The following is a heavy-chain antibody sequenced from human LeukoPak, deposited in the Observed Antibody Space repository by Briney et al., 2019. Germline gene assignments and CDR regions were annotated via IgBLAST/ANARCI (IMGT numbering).Heavy chain of an antibody. CDR3: ARLKYQLYYFHY. CDR1: GGSISSYY. CDR2: IYTSGST. V-gene: IGHV4-4*07. D-gene: IGHD2-2*01. Sequence: SETLSLTCTVSGGSISSYYGSWLRQPAGKGLEWIGRIYTSGSTNDNPSLKSRVTISVDTSKKQFSLKLSSVNAADTAVYYCARLKYQLYYFHYWGQGTLVTVSS. J-gene: IGHJ4*02.